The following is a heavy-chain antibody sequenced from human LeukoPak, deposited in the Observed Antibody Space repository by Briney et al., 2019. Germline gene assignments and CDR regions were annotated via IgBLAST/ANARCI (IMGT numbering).Heavy chain of an antibody. CDR3: ARGPSPYSSSWPKLFDY. CDR1: GFTFSSYS. V-gene: IGHV3-48*04. J-gene: IGHJ4*02. Sequence: GGSLRLSCAASGFTFSSYSMNWVRQAPGKGLEWVSYISSSSSTIYYADSVKGRFTISRDNAKNSLYLQMNSLRAEDTAVYYCARGPSPYSSSWPKLFDYWGQGTLVTVSS. CDR2: ISSSSSTI. D-gene: IGHD6-13*01.